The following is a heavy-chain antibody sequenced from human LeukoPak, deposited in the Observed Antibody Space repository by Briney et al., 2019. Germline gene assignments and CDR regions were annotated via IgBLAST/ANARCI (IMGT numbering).Heavy chain of an antibody. CDR2: ISYDGSNK. CDR1: GFTFSSYG. Sequence: GGSLRLSCAASGFTFSSYGMHWVRQAPGKGLEWVAVISYDGSNKYYADSVKGRFTISRDNSKNTLYLQMNSLRAEDTAVYYCAREGGKGIAENWFDPWGQGTLVTVSS. V-gene: IGHV3-30*19. D-gene: IGHD6-13*01. CDR3: AREGGKGIAENWFDP. J-gene: IGHJ5*02.